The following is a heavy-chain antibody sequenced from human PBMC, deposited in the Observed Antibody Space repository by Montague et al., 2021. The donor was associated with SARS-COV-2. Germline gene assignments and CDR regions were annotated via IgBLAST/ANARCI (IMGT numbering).Heavy chain of an antibody. CDR1: GNSITGIIHY. CDR2: IFYTGTI. J-gene: IGHJ4*02. D-gene: IGHD4-17*01. CDR3: ARHPTTVTTFR. V-gene: IGHV4-39*01. Sequence: SETLSLTCTVSGNSITGIIHYWGWIRQPPGKGLEWIASIFYTGTIYYNPSLKSRVTMSLDTSQSQFSLNLTSVTAADTAVYFCARHPTTVTTFRWGQGSLVTVSS.